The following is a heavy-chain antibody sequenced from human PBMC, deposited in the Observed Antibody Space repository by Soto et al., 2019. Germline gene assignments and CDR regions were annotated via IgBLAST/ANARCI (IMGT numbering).Heavy chain of an antibody. J-gene: IGHJ6*02. CDR2: IYHSGST. CDR3: ARGAGLYYYGMDV. V-gene: IGHV4-30-2*01. Sequence: QLQLQESGSGLVKPSQTLSLTCVVSGDSISSAGYSWSWIRQPPGKGLEWIGYIYHSGSTYYSPSLKSRVTISVDRSKNQFSLKLSSVTAADTAVYYCARGAGLYYYGMDVWGQGTTVTVSS. CDR1: GDSISSAGYS.